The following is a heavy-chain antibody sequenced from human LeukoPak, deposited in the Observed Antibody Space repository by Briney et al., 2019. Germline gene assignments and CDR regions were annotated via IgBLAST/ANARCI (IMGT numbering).Heavy chain of an antibody. D-gene: IGHD3-22*01. V-gene: IGHV3-74*01. J-gene: IGHJ4*02. CDR2: INSDGSST. CDR3: ARRYYYDSSGYNYFDY. CDR1: GFTFSSYW. Sequence: GGSLRLSCAASGFTFSSYWMHWVRQAPGKGLVWVSRINSDGSSTSYADSVKGRFTISRDNAKSTLYLQMNSLRAEDTAVYYCARRYYYDSSGYNYFDYWGQGTLVTVSS.